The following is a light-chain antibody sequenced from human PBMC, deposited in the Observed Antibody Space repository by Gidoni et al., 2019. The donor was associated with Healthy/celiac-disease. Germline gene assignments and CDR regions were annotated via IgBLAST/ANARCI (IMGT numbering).Light chain of an antibody. CDR3: CSYAGSSTSHVV. Sequence: QSALTQPASASGPPGQSITISCTGTSSDVGSYNLVSWYQQHPGKAPKLMIYEVSKRPSGVSNRFSGSKSGNTASLTISGLQAEDEADYYCCSYAGSSTSHVVFGGGTKLTVL. CDR1: SSDVGSYNL. V-gene: IGLV2-23*02. CDR2: EVS. J-gene: IGLJ2*01.